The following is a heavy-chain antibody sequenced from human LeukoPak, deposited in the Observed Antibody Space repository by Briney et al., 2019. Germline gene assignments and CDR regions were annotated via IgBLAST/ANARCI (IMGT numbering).Heavy chain of an antibody. CDR1: GFTFSSYG. CDR3: ARSGYYYDSSGYYDLQPFDY. D-gene: IGHD3-22*01. Sequence: GRSLRLSCAASGFTFSSYGMHWVRQAPVKGLEWVAVIWYDGSYKYYADSVKGRFTISRDNSKNTLYLQMNSLRAEDTAVYYCARSGYYYDSSGYYDLQPFDYWGQGTLVTVSS. CDR2: IWYDGSYK. V-gene: IGHV3-33*01. J-gene: IGHJ4*02.